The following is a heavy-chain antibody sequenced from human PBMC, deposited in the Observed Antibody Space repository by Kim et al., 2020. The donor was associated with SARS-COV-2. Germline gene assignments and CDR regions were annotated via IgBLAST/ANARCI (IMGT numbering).Heavy chain of an antibody. D-gene: IGHD3-10*01. CDR2: IYYSGST. CDR3: ARAISVRGVSPGVWFDP. Sequence: SETLSLTCTVSGGSISSGGYYWSWIRQHPGKGLEWIGYIYYSGSTYYNPSLKSRVTISVDTSKNQFSLKLSSVTAADTAVYYCARAISVRGVSPGVWFDPWGQGTLVTVSS. V-gene: IGHV4-31*03. J-gene: IGHJ5*02. CDR1: GGSISSGGYY.